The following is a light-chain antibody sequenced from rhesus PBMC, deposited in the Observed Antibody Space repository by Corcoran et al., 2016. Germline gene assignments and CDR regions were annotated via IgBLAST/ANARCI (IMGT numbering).Light chain of an antibody. V-gene: IGKV1-38*01. Sequence: DIQLTQSPSSLSASVGDRVTITCRASQGISTSLAWYQQKSEKAPKLLISDVSNLEKGVPSRFSGSGSGTDFTLTIKRLQPEDFATSYWQQRNSFPRTFGQGTKVEIK. CDR2: DVS. CDR3: QQRNSFPRT. J-gene: IGKJ1*01. CDR1: QGISTS.